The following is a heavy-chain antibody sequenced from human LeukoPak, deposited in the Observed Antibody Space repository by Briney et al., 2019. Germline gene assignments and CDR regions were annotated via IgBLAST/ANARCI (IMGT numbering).Heavy chain of an antibody. CDR1: GGTFSSYA. D-gene: IGHD5-24*01. Sequence: SVKVSCKASGGTFSSYAISWVRQAPGQGLEWMGGIIPIFGTANYAQKFQGRVTITTDESTSTAYMELSSLRSEDTAVYYCARGDRDGYNYVAEYFQHWGQGTLVTVSS. CDR2: IIPIFGTA. J-gene: IGHJ1*01. CDR3: ARGDRDGYNYVAEYFQH. V-gene: IGHV1-69*05.